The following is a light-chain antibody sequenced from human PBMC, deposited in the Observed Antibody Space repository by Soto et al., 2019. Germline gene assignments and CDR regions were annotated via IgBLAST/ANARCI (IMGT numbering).Light chain of an antibody. J-gene: IGKJ5*01. CDR3: QQYGNSPIT. V-gene: IGKV3-20*01. CDR2: GTS. Sequence: EIVMTQSPATLSVSPGERATLSCRAGQSVSSAYLGWYQQKSGQAPRLLIYGTSSRATGIPDRFSGSGSGTDFTLTISRLESEDFAVYYCQQYGNSPITLGQGTRLENK. CDR1: QSVSSAY.